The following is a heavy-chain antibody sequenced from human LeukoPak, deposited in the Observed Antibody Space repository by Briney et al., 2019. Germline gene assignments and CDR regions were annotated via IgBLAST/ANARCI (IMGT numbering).Heavy chain of an antibody. D-gene: IGHD3-22*01. V-gene: IGHV1-18*01. Sequence: ASVKVSCKTSGYTFTNYGISWVRRAPGQGLEWMGWISGYNGYTNYAQKLQGRVTMTTDTSTSTAYMELRSLRSDDTAVYYCARMMTPRHYYDRSGYYYGAFDIWGQGTMVTVSS. CDR2: ISGYNGYT. CDR1: GYTFTNYG. J-gene: IGHJ3*02. CDR3: ARMMTPRHYYDRSGYYYGAFDI.